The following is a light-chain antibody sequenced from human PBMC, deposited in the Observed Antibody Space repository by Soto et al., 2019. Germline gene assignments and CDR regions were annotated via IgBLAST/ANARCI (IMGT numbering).Light chain of an antibody. CDR2: AAS. Sequence: DIQMTQSPSSLSASVGDRVTITCRAGQSISNYLNWYQYKPGKAPKLLIYAASSLQSGVPSRFIGSESAPEFALSISRLLSGDFAIYFCQHRDTSPRTFGQRTKVEMK. CDR1: QSISNY. J-gene: IGKJ1*01. V-gene: IGKV1-39*01. CDR3: QHRDTSPRT.